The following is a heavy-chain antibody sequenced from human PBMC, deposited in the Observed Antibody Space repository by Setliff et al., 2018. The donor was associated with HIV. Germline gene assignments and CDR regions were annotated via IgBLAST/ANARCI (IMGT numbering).Heavy chain of an antibody. J-gene: IGHJ5*02. V-gene: IGHV4-39*01. D-gene: IGHD3-22*01. CDR2: IYYSGST. Sequence: PSETLSLTCTVSGGSISNSRYYWSWIRQHPGKGLEWIGSIYYSGSTYYNPSLKSRVTISVDTSKNRFSLKLSSVTAADAAVYYCASRVYYYDSSGYLREEGFDPWGQGTLVTVSS. CDR1: GGSISNSRYY. CDR3: ASRVYYYDSSGYLREEGFDP.